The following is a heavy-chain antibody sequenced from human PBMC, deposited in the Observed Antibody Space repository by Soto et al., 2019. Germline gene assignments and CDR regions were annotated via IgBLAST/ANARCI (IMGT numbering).Heavy chain of an antibody. D-gene: IGHD3-10*01. J-gene: IGHJ5*02. CDR2: IKRDGSDT. CDR1: GLTFSSYW. CDR3: ARDDGTGTYYTPS. Sequence: EEQLVESGGGLVQPGGSLRLSCAASGLTFSSYWMHWVRQAPGKGLVWVSRIKRDGSDTSYAGSVKGRFTISRDNAKSMLYLQMNSLRAEDTAVYYCARDDGTGTYYTPSWGQGTLVTVSS. V-gene: IGHV3-74*01.